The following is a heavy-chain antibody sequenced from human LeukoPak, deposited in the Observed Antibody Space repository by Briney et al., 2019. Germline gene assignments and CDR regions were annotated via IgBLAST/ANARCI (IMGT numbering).Heavy chain of an antibody. CDR1: GGSFSGYY. D-gene: IGHD2-2*01. Sequence: KPSETLSLTCAVYGGSFSGYYWSWIRQPPGKGLEWIGEINHSGSTNYNPSLKSRVTISVDTSKNQFSLKLNSVTAADTAVYYCARGQLLPYYWGQGTLVTVSS. J-gene: IGHJ4*02. V-gene: IGHV4-34*01. CDR2: INHSGST. CDR3: ARGQLLPYY.